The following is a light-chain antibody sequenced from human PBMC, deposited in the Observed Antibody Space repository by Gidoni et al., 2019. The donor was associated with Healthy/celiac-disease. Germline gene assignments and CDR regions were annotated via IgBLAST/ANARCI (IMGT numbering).Light chain of an antibody. Sequence: QPALPQPASVSGSPGQSITISCTGTSSDVGGYNYVSWYQQHPGKAPKLMIYEVSNRPSGVSNRFSGSKSGNTASLTISGLQAEDEADYYCSSYTSSSPYVFGTGTKVTVL. J-gene: IGLJ1*01. V-gene: IGLV2-14*01. CDR1: SSDVGGYNY. CDR3: SSYTSSSPYV. CDR2: EVS.